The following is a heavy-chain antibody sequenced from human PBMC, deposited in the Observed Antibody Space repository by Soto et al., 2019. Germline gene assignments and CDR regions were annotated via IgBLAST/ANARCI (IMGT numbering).Heavy chain of an antibody. Sequence: ASVKVSCKASGYTFTNYDINWVRQATGQGLEWLGWMNPSSGYTGYAQKFQGRVTMTGDASISTAYMELSSLTSADTAVYYCARFVRHQLPTIDYWGQGALVTVSS. CDR2: MNPSSGYT. D-gene: IGHD1-26*01. V-gene: IGHV1-8*01. J-gene: IGHJ4*02. CDR1: GYTFTNYD. CDR3: ARFVRHQLPTIDY.